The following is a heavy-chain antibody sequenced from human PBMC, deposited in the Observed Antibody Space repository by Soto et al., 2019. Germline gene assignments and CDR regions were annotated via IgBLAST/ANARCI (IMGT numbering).Heavy chain of an antibody. D-gene: IGHD3-10*01. CDR1: GYTFTSYY. Sequence: ASVKVSCKASGYTFTSYYRHWVRQAPGQGLEWMGMFNPNVGSTTYAQKFQGRVTMTRDTSTSTVYMELSSLRSEDTAVYYCARDHHGGGDYWGQGTLVTVSS. V-gene: IGHV1-46*01. J-gene: IGHJ4*02. CDR3: ARDHHGGGDY. CDR2: FNPNVGST.